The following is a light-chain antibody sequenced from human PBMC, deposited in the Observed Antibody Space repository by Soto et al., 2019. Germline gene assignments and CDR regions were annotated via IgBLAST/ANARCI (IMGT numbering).Light chain of an antibody. V-gene: IGKV1-39*01. J-gene: IGKJ2*01. CDR1: RTINDF. CDR3: QQSCSTPYT. CDR2: GAS. Sequence: DIQMTQSPSSLSASVGDRVTITCRARRTINDFLSWYQQKPGKPPKLLIYGASRLQSGVPSRFTGGGSGTDFRLTIRDLQAEDVASYFWQQSCSTPYTFGQATKLELK.